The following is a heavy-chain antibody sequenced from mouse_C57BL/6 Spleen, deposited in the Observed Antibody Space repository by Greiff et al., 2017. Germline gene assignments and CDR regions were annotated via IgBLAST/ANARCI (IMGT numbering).Heavy chain of an antibody. Sequence: EVKLVESGGDLVKPGGSLKLSCAASGFTFSDYGMHWVRQAPEKGLEWVAYISSGSSTIYYADTVKGRFTISRDNAKNTLFLQMTSLRSEDTAMYYCARQELYYYAMDYWGQGTSGTVSS. CDR2: ISSGSSTI. V-gene: IGHV5-17*01. D-gene: IGHD1-1*02. CDR3: ARQELYYYAMDY. CDR1: GFTFSDYG. J-gene: IGHJ4*01.